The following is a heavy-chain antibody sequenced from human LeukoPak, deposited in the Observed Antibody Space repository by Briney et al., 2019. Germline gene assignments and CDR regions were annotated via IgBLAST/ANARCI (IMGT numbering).Heavy chain of an antibody. CDR3: ARDGKYYYDSSRWFDP. J-gene: IGHJ5*02. CDR1: GGSISSGSYY. D-gene: IGHD3-22*01. V-gene: IGHV4-61*10. Sequence: PSETLSLTCTVSGGSISSGSYYWSWIRQPAGKGLEWIGYIYYSGSTNYNPSLKSRVTISVDTSKNQFSLKLSSVTAADTAVYYCARDGKYYYDSSRWFDPWGQGTLVTVSS. CDR2: IYYSGST.